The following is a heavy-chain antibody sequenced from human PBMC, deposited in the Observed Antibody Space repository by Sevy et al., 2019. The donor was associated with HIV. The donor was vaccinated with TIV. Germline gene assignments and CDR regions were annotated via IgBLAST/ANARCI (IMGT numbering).Heavy chain of an antibody. CDR1: GASMNIYY. Sequence: SETLSLTCTVSGASMNIYYWSWIRQPPGKGLEWIGYIYYSGTTNYNPSLKSRLTISIDTSKNQFSLKLSSVTAADTAVYYYGRVGFNWNDVDYWGQGTLVTVSS. V-gene: IGHV4-59*01. J-gene: IGHJ4*02. D-gene: IGHD1-20*01. CDR2: IYYSGTT. CDR3: GRVGFNWNDVDY.